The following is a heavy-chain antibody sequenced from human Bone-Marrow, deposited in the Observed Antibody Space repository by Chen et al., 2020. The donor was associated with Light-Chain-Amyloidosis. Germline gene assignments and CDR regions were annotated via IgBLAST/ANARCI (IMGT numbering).Heavy chain of an antibody. V-gene: IGHV3-23*04. J-gene: IGHJ4*02. D-gene: IGHD3-10*01. CDR2: VSGMTVRT. CDR1: GFNFSSFG. CDR3: TRKGGYFDF. Sequence: EVQLVESGGGLVQPGGSLRLSCATSGFNFSSFGMSWVRQAPGKGLEWVSTVSGMTVRTYYAGAVKGRFIISRDNSKSTLYLQMNSLRAGDTAVYFCTRKGGYFDFWGQGSLVTVSS.